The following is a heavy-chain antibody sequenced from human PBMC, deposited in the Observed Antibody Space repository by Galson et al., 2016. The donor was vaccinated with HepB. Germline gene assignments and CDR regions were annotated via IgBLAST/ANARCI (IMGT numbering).Heavy chain of an antibody. V-gene: IGHV4-30-4*01. Sequence: TLSLTCTVSGGSISSGDYYWSWIRQPPGKGLEWIGYIYYSGNTYYSPSLKSRVTISIDTSKNQFSLKLTSVTAADTAVYYCARTLDYSDSTAYSAFDIWGQGTRVTFSS. J-gene: IGHJ3*02. CDR2: IYYSGNT. CDR1: GGSISSGDYY. D-gene: IGHD3-22*01. CDR3: ARTLDYSDSTAYSAFDI.